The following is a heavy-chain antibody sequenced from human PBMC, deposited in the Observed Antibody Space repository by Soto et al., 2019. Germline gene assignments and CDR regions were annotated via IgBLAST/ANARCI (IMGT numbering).Heavy chain of an antibody. CDR1: GFTFSDYY. D-gene: IGHD1-1*01. Sequence: GGSLRLSCAASGFTFSDYYMSWIRQAPGKGLEWVSYISSSSSYTNYADSVKGRFIISRDNAKNSLYLQMNSLRAEDTAVYYCARTPPSGKNWFDPWGQGTLVTVSS. V-gene: IGHV3-11*06. CDR2: ISSSSSYT. J-gene: IGHJ5*02. CDR3: ARTPPSGKNWFDP.